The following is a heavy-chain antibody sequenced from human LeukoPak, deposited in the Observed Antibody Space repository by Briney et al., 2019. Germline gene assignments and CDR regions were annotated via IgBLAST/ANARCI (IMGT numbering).Heavy chain of an antibody. V-gene: IGHV3-66*01. Sequence: PGGSLRLSCAASGFTVSSNYMSWVRQAPGKGLEWVSVIYSGGSTYHADSVKGRFTISRDNSKNTLYLQMNSLRAEDTAVYYCAREGGAVAGGYWYFDLWGRGTLVTVSS. CDR3: AREGGAVAGGYWYFDL. D-gene: IGHD6-19*01. CDR2: IYSGGST. CDR1: GFTVSSNY. J-gene: IGHJ2*01.